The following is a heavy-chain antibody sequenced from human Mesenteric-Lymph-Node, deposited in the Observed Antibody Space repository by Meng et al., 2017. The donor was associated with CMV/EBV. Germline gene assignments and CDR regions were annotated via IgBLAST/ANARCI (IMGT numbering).Heavy chain of an antibody. CDR3: ARDPGRLTIFGVVPPGLYGMDV. V-gene: IGHV4-34*01. J-gene: IGHJ6*02. D-gene: IGHD3-3*01. CDR2: INHSGST. CDR1: GGSFSGYY. Sequence: SETLSLTCAVYGGSFSGYYWSWIRQPPGKGLEWIGEINHSGSTNYNPSLKSRVTISVDTSKNQFSLKLSSVTAADTAVYYCARDPGRLTIFGVVPPGLYGMDVWGQGTTVTVSS.